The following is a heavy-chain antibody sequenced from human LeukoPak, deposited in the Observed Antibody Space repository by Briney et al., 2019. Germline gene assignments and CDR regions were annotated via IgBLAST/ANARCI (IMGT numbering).Heavy chain of an antibody. D-gene: IGHD1-26*01. V-gene: IGHV4-59*01. CDR2: IYYSGST. CDR1: GGSFSGYY. Sequence: SETLSLTCAVYGGSFSGYYWSWIRQPPGKGLEWIGYIYYSGSTNYNPSLKSRVTISVDTSKNQFSLKLSSVTAADTAVYYCARDGRVGPFGYWGQGTLVTVSS. CDR3: ARDGRVGPFGY. J-gene: IGHJ4*02.